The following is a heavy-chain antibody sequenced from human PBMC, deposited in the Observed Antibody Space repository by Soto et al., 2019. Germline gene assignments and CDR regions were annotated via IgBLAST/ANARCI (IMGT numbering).Heavy chain of an antibody. CDR2: ISYDGSNK. Sequence: QVQLVESGGGVVQPGRSLRLSCAASGFTFSSYGMHWVRQAPGKGLEWVAVISYDGSNKYYADSVKGRFTISRDNSKNTLYLQMNSLRAEDTAVYYCAKDTPGGPQTGYGASQKDFYYYYGMDVWGQGTTVTVSS. D-gene: IGHD4-17*01. V-gene: IGHV3-30*18. CDR1: GFTFSSYG. CDR3: AKDTPGGPQTGYGASQKDFYYYYGMDV. J-gene: IGHJ6*02.